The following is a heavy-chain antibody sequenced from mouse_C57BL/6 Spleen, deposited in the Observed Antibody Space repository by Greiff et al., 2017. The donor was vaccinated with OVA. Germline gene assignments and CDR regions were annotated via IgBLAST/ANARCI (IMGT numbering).Heavy chain of an antibody. D-gene: IGHD1-1*01. CDR1: GYTFTSYW. J-gene: IGHJ4*01. V-gene: IGHV1-53*01. CDR3: ARTGAIYYGLYAMDY. CDR2: INPSNGGT. Sequence: QVQLQQSGTELVKPGASVKLSCKASGYTFTSYWMHWVKQRPGQGLEWIGNINPSNGGTNYNEKFKSKATLTVDKSSSTAYMQLSSLTSEDSAVYYCARTGAIYYGLYAMDYWGQGTSVTVSS.